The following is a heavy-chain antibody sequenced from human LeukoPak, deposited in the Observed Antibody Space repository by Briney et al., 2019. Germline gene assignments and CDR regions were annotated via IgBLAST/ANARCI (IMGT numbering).Heavy chain of an antibody. CDR2: ISGSGAST. CDR1: GFTFNNYA. Sequence: GGSRRLSCAASGFTFNNYAMSWVRQAPGKGLEWVSTISGSGASTYYTDSVKGRFTISRDNSKDTLYLQMNSLRAEDTAVYSCAKDLPGFFDFWGQGTLVTVSS. J-gene: IGHJ4*02. CDR3: AKDLPGFFDF. V-gene: IGHV3-23*01.